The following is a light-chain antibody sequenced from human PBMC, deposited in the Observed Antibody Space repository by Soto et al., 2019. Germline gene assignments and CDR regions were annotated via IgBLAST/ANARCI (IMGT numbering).Light chain of an antibody. J-gene: IGKJ1*01. V-gene: IGKV1-5*03. Sequence: DLQMTQSPSILSASVGDRVTITCRASQSINFWLAWYQQKPGRVPKLLIHKASTLESGVPSRFSGSGSGTEFTLTISSLQPDDFATYYCQQYNVYWTFGQGTKVEIK. CDR2: KAS. CDR3: QQYNVYWT. CDR1: QSINFW.